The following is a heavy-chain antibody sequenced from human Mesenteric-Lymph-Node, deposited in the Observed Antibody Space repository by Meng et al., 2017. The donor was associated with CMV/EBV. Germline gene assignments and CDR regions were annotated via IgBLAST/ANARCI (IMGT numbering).Heavy chain of an antibody. J-gene: IGHJ5*02. D-gene: IGHD2-8*02. CDR1: GGSFSGYY. Sequence: GSLRLSCAVYGGSFSGYYWSWIRQPPGKGLEWIGEINHSGSTNYNPSLKSRVTISVDTSKNQFSLKLSSVTAADTAVYYCARVWWRSLAPWGQGTLVTVSS. V-gene: IGHV4-34*01. CDR3: ARVWWRSLAP. CDR2: INHSGST.